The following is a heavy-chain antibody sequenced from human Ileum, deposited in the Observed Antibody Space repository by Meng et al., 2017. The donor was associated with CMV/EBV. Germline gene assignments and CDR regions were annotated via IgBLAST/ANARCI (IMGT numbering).Heavy chain of an antibody. J-gene: IGHJ6*01. CDR2: IWYDGSRT. CDR3: ARDILPGGGDIFGVIYGMDV. CDR1: GFTLNKYA. V-gene: IGHV3-30*04. Sequence: GGSLRLSCAASGFTLNKYAMHWVRQAPGKGLEWVAVIWYDGSRTYYADSVKGRFTISRDNSKNTLYLQMNSLRHEDTAVYYCARDILPGGGDIFGVIYGMDVWGQGTTVTVSS. D-gene: IGHD3-3*02.